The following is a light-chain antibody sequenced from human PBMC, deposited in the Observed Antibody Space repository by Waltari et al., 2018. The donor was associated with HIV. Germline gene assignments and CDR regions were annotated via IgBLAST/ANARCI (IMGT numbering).Light chain of an antibody. J-gene: IGKJ2*01. V-gene: IGKV4-1*01. Sequence: DIVMTQSPDSLVVSLGERATINCKSSQSVLYSSNNKNYLAWYQQKPGQPPKLLIYWASTRGSGVPDRFSGSGSGTDFTLTISSLQAEDVAVYYCQQYYSTPRTFGQGTKLEIK. CDR2: WAS. CDR1: QSVLYSSNNKNY. CDR3: QQYYSTPRT.